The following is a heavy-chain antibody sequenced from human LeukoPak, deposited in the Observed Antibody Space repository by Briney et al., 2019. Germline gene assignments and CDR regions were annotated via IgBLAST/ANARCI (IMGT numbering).Heavy chain of an antibody. CDR3: AKSRHDAFDI. J-gene: IGHJ3*02. CDR2: ISGSGGST. Sequence: PGGPLRLSCAASGFTFSSYAMSWVRQAPGKGLEWVSTISGSGGSTYYADSVKGRFTISRDNSKNTLYLQMNSLRAEDTAVYYCAKSRHDAFDIWGQGTMVTVSS. V-gene: IGHV3-23*01. CDR1: GFTFSSYA.